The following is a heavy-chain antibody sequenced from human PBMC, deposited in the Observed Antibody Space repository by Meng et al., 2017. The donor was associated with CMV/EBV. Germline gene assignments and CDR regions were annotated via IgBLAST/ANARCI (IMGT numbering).Heavy chain of an antibody. J-gene: IGHJ4*02. D-gene: IGHD6-13*01. CDR2: IYFGGNT. Sequence: SETLSLTCTVSGGSIYSSTFYWGWIRQPPGKGLEWIGSIYFGGNTYYNPSLKSRVTISIDTSKNQFSLKLSSVTAADTAVYYCARTRYSNPFDYWGQGTLVTVSS. V-gene: IGHV4-39*07. CDR3: ARTRYSNPFDY. CDR1: GGSIYSSTFY.